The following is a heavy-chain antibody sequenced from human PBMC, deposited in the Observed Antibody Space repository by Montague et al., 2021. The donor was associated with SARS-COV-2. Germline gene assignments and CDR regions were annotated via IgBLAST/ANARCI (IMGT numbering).Heavy chain of an antibody. CDR3: APRQGLIRSDAFDX. CDR2: IYWDDDK. J-gene: IGHJ3*02. CDR1: GFSLSTSGVG. Sequence: PALVKPTQTLTLTCTFSGFSLSTSGVGVVWIRQPPGKALDWLALIYWDDDKHYSPSLKSRLTITKDTSKNQVVLTMTNMDPVYTATYYCAPRQGLIRSDAFDXWGQGTMVTVSS. D-gene: IGHD3-16*01. V-gene: IGHV2-5*02.